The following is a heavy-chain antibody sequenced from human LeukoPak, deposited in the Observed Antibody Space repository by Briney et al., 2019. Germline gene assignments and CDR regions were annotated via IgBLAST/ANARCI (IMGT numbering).Heavy chain of an antibody. V-gene: IGHV4-59*08. Sequence: TSETLSLTCTVSGGSISSYYWSWIRQPPVKGLEWIGYIYYSGSTNYNPSLKSRVTISVDTSKNQFSLKLSSVTAADTAVYYCARPLPRLGIVYWGQGTLVTVSS. J-gene: IGHJ4*02. CDR3: ARPLPRLGIVY. CDR1: GGSISSYY. CDR2: IYYSGST. D-gene: IGHD7-27*01.